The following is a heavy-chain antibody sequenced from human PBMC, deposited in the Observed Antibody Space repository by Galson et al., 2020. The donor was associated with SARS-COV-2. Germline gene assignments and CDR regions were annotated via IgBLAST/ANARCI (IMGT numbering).Heavy chain of an antibody. CDR3: AREQGYDFWGGYQCSDPYCGMGV. V-gene: IGHV7-4-1*02. J-gene: IGHJ6*02. Sequence: ASVKVSCKASGYTFTSYAMNWVRQAPGQGLEWMGWINTNTGNPTYAQGFTGRFVFSLDTSVSTAYLQISSLKAEDTAVYYCAREQGYDFWGGYQCSDPYCGMGVWGQGTTVTVSS. D-gene: IGHD3-3*01. CDR1: GYTFTSYA. CDR2: INTNTGNP.